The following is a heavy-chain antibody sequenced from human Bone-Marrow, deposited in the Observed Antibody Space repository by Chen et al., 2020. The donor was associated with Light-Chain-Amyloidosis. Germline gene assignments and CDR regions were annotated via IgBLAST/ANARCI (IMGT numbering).Heavy chain of an antibody. CDR2: IYYGGST. Sequence: QLQLQESGPGLGKPSETLSRTCTVPGGSISSSSYYWGWIRQPPGKGLEWLGSIYYGGSTYYTPSLTSRVTISVDTSKTQFSLKLSSVTAAATAVYYCARGGIATEGLFDPWGQGTLVTVSS. CDR1: GGSISSSSYY. CDR3: ARGGIATEGLFDP. V-gene: IGHV4-39*01. J-gene: IGHJ5*02. D-gene: IGHD6-13*01.